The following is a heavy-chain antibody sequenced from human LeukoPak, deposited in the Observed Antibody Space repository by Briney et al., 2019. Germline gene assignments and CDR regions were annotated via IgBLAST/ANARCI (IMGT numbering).Heavy chain of an antibody. CDR1: GYIFTNYW. Sequence: GASLKISCKGSGYIFTNYWIGWVRQLPGKGLELMGIIYPGDSDTRYSPSFQGQVTISADKSINTAYLQWSSLKASDTAMYYCVRRGAHIAAAGTDYWGQGTLVTVSS. V-gene: IGHV5-51*01. D-gene: IGHD6-13*01. CDR3: VRRGAHIAAAGTDY. CDR2: IYPGDSDT. J-gene: IGHJ4*02.